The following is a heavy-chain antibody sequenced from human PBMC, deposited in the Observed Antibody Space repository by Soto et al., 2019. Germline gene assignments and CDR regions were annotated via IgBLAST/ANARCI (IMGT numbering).Heavy chain of an antibody. V-gene: IGHV3-30*18. D-gene: IGHD6-13*01. CDR3: AKEGHATTWYLCYFDY. CDR2: ISSDGSNK. J-gene: IGHJ4*02. CDR1: GFSFSNYA. Sequence: GGSLRLSCATSGFSFSNYAMHWVRQAPGKGLEWVAIISSDGSNKYYADSVKGRFAISRDNSKNTVYLQMNSLRTEDTAVYYCAKEGHATTWYLCYFDYWTQGTLVTSPQ.